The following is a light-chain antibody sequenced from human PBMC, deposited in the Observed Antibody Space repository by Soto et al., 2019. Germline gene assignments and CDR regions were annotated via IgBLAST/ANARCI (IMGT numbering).Light chain of an antibody. CDR2: DAS. Sequence: PLTQSPSSLSASVGDRVTITCRASQGIRTDLGWYQQSPGRAPKLLIYDASNLEAGVPSRFRGSGSGTDFTFTISRLQPEDIATYYCQQYENLPTFGQGTRLDIK. J-gene: IGKJ5*01. CDR1: QGIRTD. CDR3: QQYENLPT. V-gene: IGKV1-33*01.